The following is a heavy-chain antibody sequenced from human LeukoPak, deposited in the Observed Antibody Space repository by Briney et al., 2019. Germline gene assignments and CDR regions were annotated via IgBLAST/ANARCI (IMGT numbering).Heavy chain of an antibody. D-gene: IGHD5-18*01. CDR1: GGSISSGDYY. Sequence: SQTLSLTCTVSGGSISSGDYYWSWIRQPPGKGLEWIGYIYYSGSTYYNPSLKSRVTISVDTSKNQFSLKLSPVTAADTAVYYCARTDTAMAFDYWGQGTLVTVSS. J-gene: IGHJ4*02. CDR3: ARTDTAMAFDY. CDR2: IYYSGST. V-gene: IGHV4-30-4*01.